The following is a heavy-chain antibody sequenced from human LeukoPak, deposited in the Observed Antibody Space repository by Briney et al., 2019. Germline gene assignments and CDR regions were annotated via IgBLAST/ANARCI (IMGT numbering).Heavy chain of an antibody. CDR3: ARERGGVWFGELSPFDY. CDR2: IYYSGST. CDR1: GGSISSGDYY. Sequence: SRTLSLTCTVSGGSISSGDYYWSWIRQPPGKGLEWIGYIYYSGSTYYNPSLKSRVTISVDTSKNQFSLKLSSVTAADTAVYYCARERGGVWFGELSPFDYWGQGTLVTVSS. D-gene: IGHD3-10*01. V-gene: IGHV4-30-4*01. J-gene: IGHJ4*02.